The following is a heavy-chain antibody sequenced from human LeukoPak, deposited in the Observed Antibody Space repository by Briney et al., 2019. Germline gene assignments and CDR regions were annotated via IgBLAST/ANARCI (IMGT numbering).Heavy chain of an antibody. J-gene: IGHJ4*02. Sequence: PGGSLRLSCAASGFTFSSYGMHWVRQAPGKGLERVAVISYDGSNKYYADSVKGRFTISRDNSENTLYLQMNSLRAEDTAVYYCAKEGRYCSGGSCYSSWGQGTLVTVSS. CDR1: GFTFSSYG. V-gene: IGHV3-30*18. CDR3: AKEGRYCSGGSCYSS. CDR2: ISYDGSNK. D-gene: IGHD2-15*01.